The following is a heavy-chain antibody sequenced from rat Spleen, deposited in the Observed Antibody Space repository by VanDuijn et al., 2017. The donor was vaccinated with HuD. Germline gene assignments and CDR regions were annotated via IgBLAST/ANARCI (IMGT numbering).Heavy chain of an antibody. D-gene: IGHD3-4*01. Sequence: EVQLQESGPGLVKPSQSLSLPCSVTGYSITSSYRWNWIRKFPGNKLEWMGYINSAGSTNDNPSLKSRISISRDTSKNQFFLQVNSVTTEDTATFYCAKTNNPYFYIMDAWGQGASVTVSS. J-gene: IGHJ4*01. CDR1: GYSITSSYR. CDR3: AKTNNPYFYIMDA. V-gene: IGHV3-3*01. CDR2: INSAGST.